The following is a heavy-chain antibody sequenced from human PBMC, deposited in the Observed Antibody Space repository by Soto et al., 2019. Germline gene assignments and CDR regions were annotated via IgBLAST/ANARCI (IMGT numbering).Heavy chain of an antibody. Sequence: GALGLSCAASGFTFSSYTMSWVRQAPGKGLEWVSSISSSSTYIYYADSVKGRFTISRDNAKNSLYLQMNSLRAEDTAVYYCARDNGEFDPWGQGTLVTVSS. V-gene: IGHV3-21*01. D-gene: IGHD3-10*01. CDR2: ISSSSTYI. CDR1: GFTFSSYT. J-gene: IGHJ5*02. CDR3: ARDNGEFDP.